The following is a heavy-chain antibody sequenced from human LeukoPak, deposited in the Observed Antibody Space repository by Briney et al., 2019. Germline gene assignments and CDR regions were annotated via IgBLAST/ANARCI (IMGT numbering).Heavy chain of an antibody. Sequence: GASLKISCKGSGYSFTSYWIGWVRQMPGKGLEWMGIIYPGDSDTRYSPSFQGQVTISADKSISTAYLQWSSLKASDTAMYYCARTNADDFWSGYYLGWFDPWGQGTLVTVSS. CDR3: ARTNADDFWSGYYLGWFDP. CDR1: GYSFTSYW. D-gene: IGHD3-3*01. J-gene: IGHJ5*02. V-gene: IGHV5-51*01. CDR2: IYPGDSDT.